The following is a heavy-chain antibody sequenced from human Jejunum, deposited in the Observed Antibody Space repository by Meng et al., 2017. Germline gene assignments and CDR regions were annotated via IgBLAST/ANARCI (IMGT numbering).Heavy chain of an antibody. CDR3: ARAIRERYFDS. Sequence: QVQLQVSGPGLVKPSGTLSLTCTVSGVSTTAPFYWTWIRQAPGKGLEWIGEVWPSGATYYNPSLSSRITISIDTSNNQFSLEVAFLTAADTAVYYCARAIRERYFDSWGQGTLVTVSS. CDR1: GVSTTAPFY. V-gene: IGHV4-4*02. D-gene: IGHD1-14*01. CDR2: VWPSGAT. J-gene: IGHJ4*02.